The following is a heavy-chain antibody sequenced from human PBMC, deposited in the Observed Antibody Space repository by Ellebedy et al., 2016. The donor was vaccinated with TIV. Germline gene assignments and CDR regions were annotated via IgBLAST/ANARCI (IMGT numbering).Heavy chain of an antibody. J-gene: IGHJ4*02. CDR1: GYTFTSYG. CDR3: ARDIAYDVDY. Sequence: AASVKVSCKASGYTFTSYGVSWVRQAPGQGLEWVGWINAYNGHTNYAQKLQGRVTVTTDTSMRTAYMELTSLGSDDTAVYYCARDIAYDVDYWGQGTLVTVSS. V-gene: IGHV1-18*04. CDR2: INAYNGHT. D-gene: IGHD3-22*01.